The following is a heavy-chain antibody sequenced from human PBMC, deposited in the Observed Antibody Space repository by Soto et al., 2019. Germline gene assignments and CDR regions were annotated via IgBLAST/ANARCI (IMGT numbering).Heavy chain of an antibody. J-gene: IGHJ6*02. Sequence: ASVKVSCKASGGTFSSYAISWVRQAPGQGLEWMGGIIPIFGTANYAQKFQGRVTITADESTSTAYMELSSLRSEDTAVYYCARQKSSGRRSYYYYGMDVWGQGXTVTV. CDR1: GGTFSSYA. CDR2: IIPIFGTA. CDR3: ARQKSSGRRSYYYYGMDV. V-gene: IGHV1-69*13. D-gene: IGHD6-19*01.